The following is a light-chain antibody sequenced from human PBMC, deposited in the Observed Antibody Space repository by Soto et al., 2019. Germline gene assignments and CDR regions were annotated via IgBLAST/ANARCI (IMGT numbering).Light chain of an antibody. CDR2: DAS. J-gene: IGKJ4*01. CDR1: QSVSSN. CDR3: QQRRIWPLT. V-gene: IGKV3-11*01. Sequence: IVLTQSPATLSLSLGERATLSCRASQSVSSNLAWYQQKPGQPPRLLIYDASNRDTGIPARFSGSGSGTDFTLTISSLEPEDFAVYYCQQRRIWPLTFGGGTKVEIK.